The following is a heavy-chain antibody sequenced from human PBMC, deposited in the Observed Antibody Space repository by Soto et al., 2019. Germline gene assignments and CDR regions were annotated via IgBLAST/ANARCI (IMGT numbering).Heavy chain of an antibody. Sequence: GGSLRLSCAASGFTVSSNYMSWVRQAPGKGLEWVSVIYSGGSTYYADSVKGRFTISRDNSKNTLYLQMNSLRAEDTAVYYCARVSRGDCSGGSCYLGWFDPWGQGTLVTVSS. CDR1: GFTVSSNY. D-gene: IGHD2-15*01. V-gene: IGHV3-53*01. CDR3: ARVSRGDCSGGSCYLGWFDP. CDR2: IYSGGST. J-gene: IGHJ5*02.